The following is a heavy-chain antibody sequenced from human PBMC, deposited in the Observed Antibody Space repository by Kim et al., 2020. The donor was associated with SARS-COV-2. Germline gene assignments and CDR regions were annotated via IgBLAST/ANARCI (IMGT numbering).Heavy chain of an antibody. CDR1: GFTFSSYA. V-gene: IGHV3-23*01. CDR3: AKELGLVSNSPFDY. J-gene: IGHJ4*02. CDR2: ISGSGTSA. Sequence: GGSLRLSCAASGFTFSSYAMSWVRQAPGKGLEWVSAISGSGTSAYYADSVKRRFAISRDNSKNTLYLQMNSPRAEDTDVYYCAKELGLVSNSPFDYWGQGTLASVSS. D-gene: IGHD1-26*01.